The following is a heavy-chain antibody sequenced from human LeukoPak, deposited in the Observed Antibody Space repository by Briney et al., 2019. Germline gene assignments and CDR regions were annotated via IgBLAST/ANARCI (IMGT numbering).Heavy chain of an antibody. CDR3: ARGLGNDGIFDY. Sequence: ASVKVSCKASGYTFTGYNMHWVRQAPGQGLEWMGWINPNSGGTNYAQKFQGRVTMTRDTPISTAYMELSRLRSDDTAAYYCARGLGNDGIFDYWGQGTLVTVSS. V-gene: IGHV1-2*02. CDR1: GYTFTGYN. D-gene: IGHD1-1*01. CDR2: INPNSGGT. J-gene: IGHJ4*02.